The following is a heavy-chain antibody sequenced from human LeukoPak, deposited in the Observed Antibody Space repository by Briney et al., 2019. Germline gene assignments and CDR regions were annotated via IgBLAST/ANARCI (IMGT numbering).Heavy chain of an antibody. CDR3: ARDWYHAIDY. Sequence: GGSLRLSCAASGFTFSITWMHWVRQAPGKGLVWVARITSDGGSTTYAASVKGRSTISRDNAKNTLYLEMDSLRAEDTAVYYCARDWYHAIDYWGQGSLVSVSS. CDR1: GFTFSITW. V-gene: IGHV3-74*03. D-gene: IGHD2-2*01. J-gene: IGHJ4*02. CDR2: ITSDGGST.